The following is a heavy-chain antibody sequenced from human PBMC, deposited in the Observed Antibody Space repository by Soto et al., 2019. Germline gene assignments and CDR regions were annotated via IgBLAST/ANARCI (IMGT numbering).Heavy chain of an antibody. CDR3: ARSIRYFDWLQHSAWLDP. D-gene: IGHD3-9*01. V-gene: IGHV4-34*01. CDR1: GGSFSGYY. J-gene: IGHJ5*02. Sequence: SETLSLTCAVYGGSFSGYYWSWIRQPPGKGLEWIGEINHSGSTNYNPSLKSRVTISVDTSKNQFSLKLSSVTAADTAVYYCARSIRYFDWLQHSAWLDPWGQGTLVT. CDR2: INHSGST.